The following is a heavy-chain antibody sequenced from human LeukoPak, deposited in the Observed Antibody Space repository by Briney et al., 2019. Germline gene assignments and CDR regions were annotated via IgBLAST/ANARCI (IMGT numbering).Heavy chain of an antibody. V-gene: IGHV4-4*02. CDR2: IYHSGST. CDR1: GGSISSSDW. Sequence: SETLSLTCAVSGGSISSSDWWTWVRQPPGKGLEWIGEIYHSGSTSCNPSLKSRVTISVDKSKNQFSMKLNSVTAADTAVYYCARVPKAAADSWFDPWGQGTLVTVSS. CDR3: ARVPKAAADSWFDP. D-gene: IGHD6-13*01. J-gene: IGHJ5*02.